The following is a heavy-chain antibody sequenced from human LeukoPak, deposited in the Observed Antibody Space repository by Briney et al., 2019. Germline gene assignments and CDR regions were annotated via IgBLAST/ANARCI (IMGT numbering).Heavy chain of an antibody. CDR3: ARGQYARGSYWFVFDY. J-gene: IGHJ4*02. CDR2: INHSGST. CDR1: GGSFRGYY. Sequence: PSGTLSLTCAVYGGSFRGYYWSWIRQPPGKGLEWIGEINHSGSTNYNPSLKSRVTISVDTSKNQFSLKLSSVTAADTAVYYCARGQYARGSYWFVFDYWGQGTLVTVSS. V-gene: IGHV4-34*01. D-gene: IGHD1-26*01.